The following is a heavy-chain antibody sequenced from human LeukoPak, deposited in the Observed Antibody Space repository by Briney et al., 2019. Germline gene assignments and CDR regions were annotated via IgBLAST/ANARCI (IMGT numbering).Heavy chain of an antibody. Sequence: SVKVSCKASGGTFSSYAISWVRQAPGQGLEWMGGIIPIFGTANYAQKFQGRVTITADESTCTAYMEPSSLRSEDTAVYYCASGTPSPDIVVVPAAENWFDPWGQGTLVTVSS. CDR2: IIPIFGTA. CDR1: GGTFSSYA. J-gene: IGHJ5*02. CDR3: ASGTPSPDIVVVPAAENWFDP. V-gene: IGHV1-69*13. D-gene: IGHD2-2*01.